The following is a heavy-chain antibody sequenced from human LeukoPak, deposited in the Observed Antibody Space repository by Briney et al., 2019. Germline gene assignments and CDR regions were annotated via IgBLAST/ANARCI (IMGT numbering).Heavy chain of an antibody. Sequence: PGGSLRLSCAASGFTFSSYWMSWVRQAPGKGPEWVANMKQDGSEIYYADSVKGRFTISRDNAKNSVYLEMNNLRAEDTAVYYCARDKIVGPTTLDYWGQGTLVTVSS. CDR2: MKQDGSEI. V-gene: IGHV3-7*01. D-gene: IGHD1-26*01. CDR1: GFTFSSYW. J-gene: IGHJ4*02. CDR3: ARDKIVGPTTLDY.